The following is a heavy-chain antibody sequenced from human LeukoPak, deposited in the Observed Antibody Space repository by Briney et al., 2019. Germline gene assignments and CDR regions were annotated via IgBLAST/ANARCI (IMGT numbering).Heavy chain of an antibody. J-gene: IGHJ4*01. CDR3: ARAGPYGSGSYCAY. CDR2: ISYDGSRE. V-gene: IGHV3-30*03. Sequence: GRSLKLSCAASGFIFGNYGMHWVRQAPGKGLEWVAVISYDGSREYYADSVKGRFTISRDNSKNTLYLQINSLRAEDTAVYYCARAGPYGSGSYCAYWGHGTLVTVSS. CDR1: GFIFGNYG. D-gene: IGHD3-10*01.